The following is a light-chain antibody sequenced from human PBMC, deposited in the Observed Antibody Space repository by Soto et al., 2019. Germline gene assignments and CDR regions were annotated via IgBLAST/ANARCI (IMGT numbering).Light chain of an antibody. CDR2: YDN. CDR1: SSNIGTNA. J-gene: IGLJ2*01. Sequence: QSVLTQPPSVSEAPGQRIAISCSGSSSNIGTNAVTWYQHLPGKAPKVLIHYDNLLPSGVSDRFSGSRSGTSASLAITGLQAEDEADYYCQSYDRSLRGNVIFGGGTKVTVL. CDR3: QSYDRSLRGNVI. V-gene: IGLV1-36*01.